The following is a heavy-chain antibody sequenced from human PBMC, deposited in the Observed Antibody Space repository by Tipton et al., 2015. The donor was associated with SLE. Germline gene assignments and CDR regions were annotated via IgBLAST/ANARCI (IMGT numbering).Heavy chain of an antibody. CDR1: GGSISSSSYY. D-gene: IGHD1-26*01. J-gene: IGHJ3*02. CDR3: ARPGANWDDAFDI. Sequence: TLSLTCTVSGGSISSSSYYWGWIRQPPGKGLEWIGSIYYSGSTYYNPSLKSRVTISLDTSKNQFSLKLSSVTAADTAVYYCARPGANWDDAFDIWGQGTMVTVSS. CDR2: IYYSGST. V-gene: IGHV4-39*07.